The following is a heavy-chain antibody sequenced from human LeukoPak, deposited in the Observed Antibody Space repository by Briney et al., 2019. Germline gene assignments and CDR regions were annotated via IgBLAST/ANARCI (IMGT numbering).Heavy chain of an antibody. CDR2: ISAYNGNT. CDR1: GYTFTSYG. J-gene: IGHJ3*02. Sequence: ASVKVSCKASGYTFTSYGISWVRQAPGQGLEWMGWISAYNGNTNYAQKLQGRVTITRDTSASTAYMELSSLRSEDTAVYYCARAPGYYDPPDGAFDIWGQGTMVTVSS. V-gene: IGHV1-18*01. D-gene: IGHD3-22*01. CDR3: ARAPGYYDPPDGAFDI.